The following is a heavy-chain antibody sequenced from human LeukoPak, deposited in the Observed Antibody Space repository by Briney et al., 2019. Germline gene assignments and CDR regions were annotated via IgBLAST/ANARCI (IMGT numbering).Heavy chain of an antibody. V-gene: IGHV1-69*13. CDR2: IIPIFGTA. Sequence: SVKVSCKASGGTFSSYAISWVRQAPGQGLEWMGGIIPIFGTANYAQKFQGRVTITADESTSTAYMELSSLRSEDTAVYYCARDPFSCYGGNSDWFDPWGQGTLVTVSS. CDR1: GGTFSSYA. J-gene: IGHJ5*02. D-gene: IGHD4-23*01. CDR3: ARDPFSCYGGNSDWFDP.